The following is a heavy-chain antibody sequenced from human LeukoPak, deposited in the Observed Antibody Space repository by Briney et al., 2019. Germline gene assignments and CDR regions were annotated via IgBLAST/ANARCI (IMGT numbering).Heavy chain of an antibody. V-gene: IGHV1-2*06. D-gene: IGHD6-13*01. CDR2: IIPNSGGT. Sequence: GASVKVSCKASGYTFTGYYMHWVRQAPGQGLEWMGRIIPNSGGTNYAQKFQGRVTMTRDTSISTAYMELSRLRSDDTAVYYCARAAAGTKFDYWGQGTLVTVSS. CDR1: GYTFTGYY. J-gene: IGHJ4*02. CDR3: ARAAAGTKFDY.